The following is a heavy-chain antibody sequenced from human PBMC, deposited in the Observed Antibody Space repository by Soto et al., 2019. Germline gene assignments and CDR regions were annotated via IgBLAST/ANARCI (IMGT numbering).Heavy chain of an antibody. CDR1: GFTFSSYA. V-gene: IGHV3-30-3*01. D-gene: IGHD5-12*01. CDR2: ISYDGSNK. Sequence: PGGSLRLSCAASGFTFSSYAMHWVRQAPGKGLEWVAVISYDGSNKYYADSVKGRFTISRDNSKNTLYLQMNSLRAEDTAVYYCAAKDVEMATIVDYWGQGTLVTVSS. J-gene: IGHJ4*02. CDR3: AAKDVEMATIVDY.